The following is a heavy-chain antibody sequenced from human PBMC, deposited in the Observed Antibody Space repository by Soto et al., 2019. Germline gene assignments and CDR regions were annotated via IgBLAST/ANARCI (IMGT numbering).Heavy chain of an antibody. V-gene: IGHV1-3*01. D-gene: IGHD3-16*02. Sequence: GASVKVSCKASGYTFTSYAMHWVRQAPGQRLEWLGWLNAGNSNREYSQKFKGRIIMTKDTSASTAYMELSSLISEDTAVYYCARGYDFVWGSYRSDALDIWGQGTMVTVSS. CDR2: LNAGNSNR. J-gene: IGHJ3*02. CDR3: ARGYDFVWGSYRSDALDI. CDR1: GYTFTSYA.